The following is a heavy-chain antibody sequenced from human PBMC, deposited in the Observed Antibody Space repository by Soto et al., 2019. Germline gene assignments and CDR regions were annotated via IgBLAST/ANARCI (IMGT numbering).Heavy chain of an antibody. Sequence: PGGSLRLSCAASGFTFSSFGIHWVRQAPGKGLEWVAVISHDGRSKFYGDSVKGRFTVSRDNSKNILSLEMNSLRAEDTAVYYCAKDRGYCDSSSCYLGHAFDVWGQGTMVTVSS. CDR1: GFTFSSFG. D-gene: IGHD2-2*01. J-gene: IGHJ3*01. CDR2: ISHDGRSK. V-gene: IGHV3-30*18. CDR3: AKDRGYCDSSSCYLGHAFDV.